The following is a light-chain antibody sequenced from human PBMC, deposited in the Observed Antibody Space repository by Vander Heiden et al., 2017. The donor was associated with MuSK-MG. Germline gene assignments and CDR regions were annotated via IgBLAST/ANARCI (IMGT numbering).Light chain of an antibody. CDR3: LLRDSWPQT. CDR2: DAS. Sequence: ENVLTQSPATLSSSPGESATPPGRASHSARSFFGRYQQRPGQAPSLLIYDASDTAPGIPARFSGSGSVTAFTMTISSLEPEDFAVYYCLLRDSWPQTFGPGTKVDIK. J-gene: IGKJ3*01. V-gene: IGKV3-11*01. CDR1: HSARSF.